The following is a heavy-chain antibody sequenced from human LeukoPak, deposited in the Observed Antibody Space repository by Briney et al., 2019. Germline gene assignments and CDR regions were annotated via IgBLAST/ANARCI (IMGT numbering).Heavy chain of an antibody. Sequence: GRSLRLSCAVSGFSFSNYGMHWVRQAPGKGLEWVALIWYDGSNKYYADSVKGRFTISRDNSKNTQYLQMNTLRAEDTAVYYCAKARGAATYYYYYMDVWGKGTTVTVYS. CDR3: AKARGAATYYYYYMDV. CDR1: GFSFSNYG. J-gene: IGHJ6*03. V-gene: IGHV3-33*06. CDR2: IWYDGSNK. D-gene: IGHD1-26*01.